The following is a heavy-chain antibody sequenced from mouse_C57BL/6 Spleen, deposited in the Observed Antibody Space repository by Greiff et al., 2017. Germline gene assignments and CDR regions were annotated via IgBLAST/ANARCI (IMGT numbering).Heavy chain of an antibody. CDR3: ARNYGSRDWYFDV. CDR2: IDPSDSYT. CDR1: GYTFTSYW. J-gene: IGHJ1*03. Sequence: QVQLQQPGAELVRPGTSVKLSCKASGYTFTSYWMHWVKQRPGQGLEWIGVIDPSDSYTNYNQKLKGKGTLTVDTSSSTAYMQLSSLTSEDSAVYYCARNYGSRDWYFDVWGTGTTVTVSS. V-gene: IGHV1-59*01. D-gene: IGHD1-1*01.